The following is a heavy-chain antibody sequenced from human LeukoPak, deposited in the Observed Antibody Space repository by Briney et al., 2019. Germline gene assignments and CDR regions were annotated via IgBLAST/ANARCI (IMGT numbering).Heavy chain of an antibody. CDR3: AKVRGTYSSGYFFDY. J-gene: IGHJ4*02. CDR2: ISWNSGYI. CDR1: GFTLDNYA. D-gene: IGHD6-19*01. Sequence: GGSLRLSCAASGFTLDNYAMHWVRQAPGKGLEWLSIISWNSGYIGYADSVKGRFTISRDNAKKSLDLQMNSLRAEDTAFYYCAKVRGTYSSGYFFDYWGQGTLVTVSS. V-gene: IGHV3-9*01.